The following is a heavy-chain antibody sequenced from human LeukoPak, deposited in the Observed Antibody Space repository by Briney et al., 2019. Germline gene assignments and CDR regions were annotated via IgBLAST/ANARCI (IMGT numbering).Heavy chain of an antibody. D-gene: IGHD4-23*01. J-gene: IGHJ4*02. CDR1: GGSISSSSYY. V-gene: IGHV4-39*01. Sequence: PSETLSPTCTVSGGSISSSSYYWGWIRQPPGKGLEWIGSIYYSGSTYYNPSLKSRVTISVDTSKNQFSLKLSSVTAADTAVYYCARHLPTVVTQGYVNYWGQGTLVTVSS. CDR2: IYYSGST. CDR3: ARHLPTVVTQGYVNY.